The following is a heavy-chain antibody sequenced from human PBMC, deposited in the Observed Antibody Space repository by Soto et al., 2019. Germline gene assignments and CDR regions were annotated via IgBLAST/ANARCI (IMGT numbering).Heavy chain of an antibody. CDR1: GYTFTSYA. J-gene: IGHJ4*02. Sequence: AKVSCKASGYTFTSYAMDWVRQAPGQRLEWMGWIDAGNGNTNYAQKVPEIVTITGDMSTSTYYMELSRLRSEDTAVYYXAEGPLFTCYYYGSSGYYLMYRCQGSLVTVSS. CDR2: IDAGNGNT. V-gene: IGHV1-3*01. D-gene: IGHD3-22*01. CDR3: AEGPLFTCYYYGSSGYYLMY.